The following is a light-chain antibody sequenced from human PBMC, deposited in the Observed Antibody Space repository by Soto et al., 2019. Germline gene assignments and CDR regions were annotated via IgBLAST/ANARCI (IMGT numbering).Light chain of an antibody. Sequence: QSALTQPRSVSGSPGQSVTISCTGTNSDVGGYNFVSWYQQLPGKAPKLMISAVSQRPSGVPDRFSGSKSGNTASLTISGLQADDEADYFCRSYTASDIGVFGGGTKLTVL. CDR1: NSDVGGYNF. J-gene: IGLJ3*02. CDR2: AVS. CDR3: RSYTASDIGV. V-gene: IGLV2-11*01.